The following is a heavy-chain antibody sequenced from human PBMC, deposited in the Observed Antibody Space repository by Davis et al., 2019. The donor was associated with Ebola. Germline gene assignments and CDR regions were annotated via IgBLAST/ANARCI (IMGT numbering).Heavy chain of an antibody. J-gene: IGHJ5*02. CDR2: INPNSGGT. CDR3: ARVYSSGWYWGGWFDP. CDR1: GYTFTGYY. Sequence: ASVKVSCKASGYTFTGYYMHWVRQAPGQGLEWMGWINPNSGGTNYAQKFQGRVTMTRDTSISTAYMELSRLRSDDTAVYYCARVYSSGWYWGGWFDPWGQGTLVTVSS. D-gene: IGHD6-19*01. V-gene: IGHV1-2*02.